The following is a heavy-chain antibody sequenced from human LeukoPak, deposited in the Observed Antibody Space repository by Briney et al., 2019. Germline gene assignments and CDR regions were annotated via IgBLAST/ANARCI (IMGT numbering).Heavy chain of an antibody. V-gene: IGHV3-48*03. CDR1: GFTFSSYE. Sequence: GGSLRLSXAASGFTFSSYEMNWVRQAPGKGLEWVSYISSSGSTIYYADSVKGRFTISRDNAKNSLYLQMNSLRAEDTAVYYCAPPLVEMATIGIDYWGQGTLVTVSS. CDR2: ISSSGSTI. CDR3: APPLVEMATIGIDY. J-gene: IGHJ4*02. D-gene: IGHD5-24*01.